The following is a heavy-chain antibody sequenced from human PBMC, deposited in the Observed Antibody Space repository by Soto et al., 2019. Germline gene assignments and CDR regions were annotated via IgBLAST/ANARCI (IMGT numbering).Heavy chain of an antibody. V-gene: IGHV1-69*13. CDR3: ARVGRGGYGGSGWFDP. Sequence: SVKVSCKASGGTFSSYAISWVRQAPGQGLEWMGGIIPIFGTANYAQKFQGRVTITADESTSTAYMELSSLRSEDTAVYYCARVGRGGYGGSGWFDPWGQGTLVTVSS. CDR2: IIPIFGTA. J-gene: IGHJ5*02. CDR1: GGTFSSYA. D-gene: IGHD5-18*01.